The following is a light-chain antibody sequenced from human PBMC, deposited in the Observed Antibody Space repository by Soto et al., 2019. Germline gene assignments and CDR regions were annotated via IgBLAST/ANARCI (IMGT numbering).Light chain of an antibody. CDR1: QSFRAL. CDR2: DAY. V-gene: IGKV3-11*01. CDR3: QQRHRWPIT. J-gene: IGKJ5*01. Sequence: EVALTPSPVTLSLSPGERATFSCRASQSFRALLAWYQQKPGQAPRLLISDAYNRATGIPHRFSGSGSGTDFTLTIGSLEPEDSAVYYCQQRHRWPITFGQGTRLEIK.